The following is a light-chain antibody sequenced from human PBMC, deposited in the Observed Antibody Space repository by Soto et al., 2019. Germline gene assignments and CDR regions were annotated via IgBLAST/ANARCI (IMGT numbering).Light chain of an antibody. CDR2: DAS. J-gene: IGKJ3*01. V-gene: IGKV3-11*01. Sequence: EIVLTQSPATLSLSPGERATLSCRASQSVSSYLAWYQQKPGQAPRLLIYDASNRATGIPARFSGSGSGTDFTLTISSLETEDFEVYYCQQRSNWPIFTFGPGTKVDIK. CDR1: QSVSSY. CDR3: QQRSNWPIFT.